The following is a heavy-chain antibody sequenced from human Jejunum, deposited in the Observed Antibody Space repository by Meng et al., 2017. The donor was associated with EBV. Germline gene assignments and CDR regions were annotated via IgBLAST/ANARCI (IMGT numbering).Heavy chain of an antibody. CDR1: GFSLSTIGVG. Sequence: QITLKEAGHTLVKPTQTLTLTCTFSGFSLSTIGVGVSWIRQPPGKALEWLALIYWDDDQRFSPSLRSRLTITKDTSKNQVVLTMTNMDPADTGTYFCAHFYDSSGYTDSWGQGTLVTVSS. D-gene: IGHD3-22*01. J-gene: IGHJ5*01. CDR2: IYWDDDQ. CDR3: AHFYDSSGYTDS. V-gene: IGHV2-5*02.